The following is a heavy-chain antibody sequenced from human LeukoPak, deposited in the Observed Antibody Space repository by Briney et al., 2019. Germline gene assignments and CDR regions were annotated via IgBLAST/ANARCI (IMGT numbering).Heavy chain of an antibody. CDR1: GYSFTSYW. CDR2: IYPGDSDT. V-gene: IGHV5-51*01. J-gene: IGHJ4*02. D-gene: IGHD6-13*01. CDR3: AISYSSSWYRGRYFDY. Sequence: GESLKISCKGSGYSFTSYWIGWVRQMPEKGLEWMGIIYPGDSDTRYSPSFQGQVTISADKSISTAYLQWSSLKASDTAMYYCAISYSSSWYRGRYFDYWGQGTLVTVSS.